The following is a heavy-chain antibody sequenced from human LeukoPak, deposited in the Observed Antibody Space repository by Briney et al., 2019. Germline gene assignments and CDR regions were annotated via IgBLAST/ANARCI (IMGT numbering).Heavy chain of an antibody. CDR2: ISVDNGNT. J-gene: IGHJ4*02. CDR1: GFNFFRYG. V-gene: IGHV1-18*01. D-gene: IGHD3-22*01. Sequence: ATVKVSCKASGFNFFRYGITWVRQAPGQGLEWIGWISVDNGNTNYSQSLQGRVTMTTDTSTRVAYMELRSLRSDDTALYYCARAFHTESLSRYYNFDYWGQGTPLTVSS. CDR3: ARAFHTESLSRYYNFDY.